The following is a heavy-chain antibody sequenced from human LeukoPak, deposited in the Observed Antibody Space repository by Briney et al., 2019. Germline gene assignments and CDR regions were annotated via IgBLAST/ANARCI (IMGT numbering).Heavy chain of an antibody. Sequence: GGSLRLFCAASGFTFSSYSMNWVRQAPGKGLEWVSSISSSSSYIYYADSVKGRFTISRDNAKNSLYLQMNSLRAEDTAVYYCARWGGYGDYASSYWGQGTLVTVSS. CDR2: ISSSSSYI. J-gene: IGHJ4*02. D-gene: IGHD4-17*01. CDR3: ARWGGYGDYASSY. V-gene: IGHV3-21*01. CDR1: GFTFSSYS.